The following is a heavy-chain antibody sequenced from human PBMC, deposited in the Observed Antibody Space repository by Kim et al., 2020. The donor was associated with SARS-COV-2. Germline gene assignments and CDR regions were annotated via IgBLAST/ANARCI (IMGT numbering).Heavy chain of an antibody. CDR3: ARGQGSSWWDYYYGMDV. D-gene: IGHD6-13*01. J-gene: IGHJ6*02. Sequence: ASVKVSCKASGYTFTSYDINWVRQATGQGLEWMGWMNPNSGNTGYAQKFQGRVTMTRNTSISTAYMELSSLRSEDTAVYYCARGQGSSWWDYYYGMDVWGQGTTVTVSS. CDR1: GYTFTSYD. CDR2: MNPNSGNT. V-gene: IGHV1-8*01.